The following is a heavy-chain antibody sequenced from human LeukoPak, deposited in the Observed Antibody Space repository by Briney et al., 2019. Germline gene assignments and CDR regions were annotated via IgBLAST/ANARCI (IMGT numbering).Heavy chain of an antibody. CDR1: GGTFISYA. V-gene: IGHV1-69*05. J-gene: IGHJ4*02. CDR3: TISSIAAALDY. Sequence: GSSVKVSCKASGGTFISYAISWVRQAPGQGLEWMGGIIPIFGTANYAQKFQGRVTITTDESTSTAYTELSSLRSEDTAVYYCTISSIAAALDYWGQGTLVTVSS. CDR2: IIPIFGTA. D-gene: IGHD6-13*01.